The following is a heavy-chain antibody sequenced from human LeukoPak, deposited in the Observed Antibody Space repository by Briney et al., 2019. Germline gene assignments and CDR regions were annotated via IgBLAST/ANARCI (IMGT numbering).Heavy chain of an antibody. CDR2: ITDRGST. CDR1: GGSCSDYH. V-gene: IGHV4-34*01. CDR3: ARLYRTVRGVIRKHNWFDP. Sequence: SETLSLTCAVYGGSCSDYHWSWIRQPPGKGLEWIGEITDRGSTTYNASLKSRVTISADTSKNQFSVKLHSVTAADTAVYYCARLYRTVRGVIRKHNWFDPWGQGTLVTVSS. J-gene: IGHJ5*02. D-gene: IGHD3-10*01.